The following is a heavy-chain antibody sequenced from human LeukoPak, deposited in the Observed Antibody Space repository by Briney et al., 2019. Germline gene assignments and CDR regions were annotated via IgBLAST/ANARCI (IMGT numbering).Heavy chain of an antibody. CDR3: ASYDSSGYSRGY. CDR2: IYYSGST. V-gene: IGHV4-59*01. Sequence: SETLSLTCTVSGGSISSYYWSWIRQPPGKGLEWIGYIYYSGSTNYNPSLKSRVTISVDTSKNQFSLKLSSVTAADTAVYYCASYDSSGYSRGYWGQGTLVTVSS. D-gene: IGHD3-22*01. J-gene: IGHJ4*02. CDR1: GGSISSYY.